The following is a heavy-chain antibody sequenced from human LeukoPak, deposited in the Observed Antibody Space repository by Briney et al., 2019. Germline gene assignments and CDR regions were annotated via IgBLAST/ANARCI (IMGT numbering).Heavy chain of an antibody. D-gene: IGHD1-26*01. Sequence: TGGSLRLSCAASGFTFSNYGMHWVRQAPGKGLEWLAIISYDGSIKYYADSVTGRFNISRDNSMNTLYPQMSSLTTDDTAVYYCAKDRRSWWELHYWGQGTLVTVSS. CDR1: GFTFSNYG. V-gene: IGHV3-30*18. CDR2: ISYDGSIK. J-gene: IGHJ4*02. CDR3: AKDRRSWWELHY.